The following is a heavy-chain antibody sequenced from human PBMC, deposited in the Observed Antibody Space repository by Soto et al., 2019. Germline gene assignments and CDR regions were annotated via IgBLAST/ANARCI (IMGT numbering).Heavy chain of an antibody. CDR2: IYYSGST. Sequence: QVQLQESGPGLVKPSQTLSLTCTVSGGSISSGDYYWSWIRQPPGKGLEWIGYIYYSGSTYYNPSLTRRVTIPVDPSKTPSSLTLSSVTAADTAVYYCASASPVVTDVWCQGTTVTVSS. J-gene: IGHJ6*02. V-gene: IGHV4-30-4*01. CDR1: GGSISSGDYY. CDR3: ASASPVVTDV.